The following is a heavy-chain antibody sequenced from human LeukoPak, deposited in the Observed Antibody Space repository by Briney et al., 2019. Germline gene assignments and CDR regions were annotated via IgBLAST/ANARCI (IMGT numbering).Heavy chain of an antibody. CDR1: GGSISSSSYY. D-gene: IGHD1-26*01. CDR2: IYYSGST. J-gene: IGHJ3*02. V-gene: IGHV4-39*07. CDR3: ARDLAPYGADAFDI. Sequence: PSETLSLTCTVSGGSISSSSYYWGWIRQPPGTGLEWIGSIYYSGSTYYNPSLKSRVTISVDTARNQFSLKLSSVTAADAAMYYCARDLAPYGADAFDIWGQGTMVTVSS.